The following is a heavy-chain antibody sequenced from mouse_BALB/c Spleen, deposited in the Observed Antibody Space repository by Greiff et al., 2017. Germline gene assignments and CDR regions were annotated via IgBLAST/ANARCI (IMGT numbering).Heavy chain of an antibody. CDR2: ISSGSSTI. V-gene: IGHV5-17*02. Sequence: EVKLVESGGRLVQPGGSRKLSCAASGFTFSSFGMHWVRQAPEKGLEWVAYISSGSSTIYYADTVKGRFTISRDNPKNTLFLQMTSLRSGDTAMYYCARTDYYGSSYYFDYWGQGTTLTVSS. CDR3: ARTDYYGSSYYFDY. D-gene: IGHD1-1*01. CDR1: GFTFSSFG. J-gene: IGHJ2*01.